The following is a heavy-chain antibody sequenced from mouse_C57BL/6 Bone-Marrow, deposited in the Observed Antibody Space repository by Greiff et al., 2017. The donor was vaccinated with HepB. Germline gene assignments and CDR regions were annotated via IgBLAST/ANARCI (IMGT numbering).Heavy chain of an antibody. Sequence: DVQLQESGPGLVKPSQSLSLTCSVPGYSITSGYYWNWIRQFPGNKLEWMGYISYDGSNNYNPSLKNRISITRDTSKNQFFLKLNSVTTEDTATYYCAKKKHYYAMDYWGQGTSVTVSS. CDR1: GYSITSGYY. CDR3: AKKKHYYAMDY. V-gene: IGHV3-6*01. CDR2: ISYDGSN. J-gene: IGHJ4*01.